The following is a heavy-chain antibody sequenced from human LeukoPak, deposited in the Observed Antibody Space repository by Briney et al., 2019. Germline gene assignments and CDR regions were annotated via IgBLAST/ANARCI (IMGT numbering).Heavy chain of an antibody. CDR1: GFTFSNAW. V-gene: IGHV3-15*01. CDR3: AKDLARAQNYYDSSGGP. CDR2: IKSKTDGGST. Sequence: PGGSLRLSCAASGFTFSNAWMRWVRQAPGKGLEWVGRIKSKTDGGSTDYAAPVKGRLTIARDDSKTTLFLQMNSLRAEDTAVYYCAKDLARAQNYYDSSGGPWGQGTLVTVSS. J-gene: IGHJ5*02. D-gene: IGHD3-22*01.